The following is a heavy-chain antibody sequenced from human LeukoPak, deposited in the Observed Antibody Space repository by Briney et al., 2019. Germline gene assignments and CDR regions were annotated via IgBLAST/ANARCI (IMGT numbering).Heavy chain of an antibody. CDR2: IYSGGST. J-gene: IGHJ4*02. D-gene: IGHD3-9*01. Sequence: GGSLRLSCAASGFTVSSNYMSWVRQPPGKGLEWVSVIYSGGSTYYADAVKGRFTISRDNSKNTVYLQMNSLRAEDTAIYYCARAGVLRYLGDWGQGTLVTVSS. CDR3: ARAGVLRYLGD. CDR1: GFTVSSNY. V-gene: IGHV3-66*01.